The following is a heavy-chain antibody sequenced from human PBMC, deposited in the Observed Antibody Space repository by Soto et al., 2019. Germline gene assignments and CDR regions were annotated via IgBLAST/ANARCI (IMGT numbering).Heavy chain of an antibody. D-gene: IGHD3-9*01. CDR3: AKDRPSYDILLGSYFDY. V-gene: IGHV3-23*01. Sequence: EVQLLESGGGLVQPGGSLRLSCAASGFTFSSYAMSWVPQAPGKGLEWVSAISGSGGSTYYADYVKGRFTISRDNSKNTLYLQMNSLRDEDTAVYYCAKDRPSYDILLGSYFDYWGQGTLVTVSS. J-gene: IGHJ4*02. CDR1: GFTFSSYA. CDR2: ISGSGGST.